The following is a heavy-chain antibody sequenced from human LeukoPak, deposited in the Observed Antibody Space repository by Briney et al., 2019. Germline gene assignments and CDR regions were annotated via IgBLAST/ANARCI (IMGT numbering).Heavy chain of an antibody. D-gene: IGHD3-3*01. V-gene: IGHV3-11*04. J-gene: IGHJ4*02. CDR3: ARDLEVSAYDFWSGYYRHHNYFDY. CDR1: GFTFSSFA. CDR2: ISSSGSTI. Sequence: PGGSLRLSCAASGFTFSSFAMSWIRQAPGEGLEWVSYISSSGSTIYYADSVKGRFTISRDNAKNSLYLQMNSLRAEDTAVYYCARDLEVSAYDFWSGYYRHHNYFDYWGQGTLVTVSS.